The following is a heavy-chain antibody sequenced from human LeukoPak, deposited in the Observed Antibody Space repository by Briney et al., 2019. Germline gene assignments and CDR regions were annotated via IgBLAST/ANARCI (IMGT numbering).Heavy chain of an antibody. V-gene: IGHV3-48*04. Sequence: GGSLRLSCAASGFSFSSYSMNWVRQAPGKGLEWVSYISGSSNTIYNADSVKGRFTISRDNAKNSLYLQMNSLRADDTAVYYCARGGYDILTGTSFFDPWGQGTLVTVSS. CDR2: ISGSSNTI. D-gene: IGHD3-9*01. CDR1: GFSFSSYS. CDR3: ARGGYDILTGTSFFDP. J-gene: IGHJ5*02.